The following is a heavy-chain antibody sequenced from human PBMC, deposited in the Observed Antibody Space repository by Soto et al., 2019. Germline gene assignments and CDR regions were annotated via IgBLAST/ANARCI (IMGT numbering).Heavy chain of an antibody. Sequence: QVQLVESGGGVVQPGRSLRLSCAASGFTFSSSTMYWVRQAPGRGLEWVAIVSSDENVKYCADSVKGRFIISRDNSKNTLYLQINSLRLEDTAVYYCARGGGGKWDPWGQGTLVTVSS. J-gene: IGHJ4*02. CDR3: ARGGGGKWDP. V-gene: IGHV3-30-3*01. D-gene: IGHD1-26*01. CDR1: GFTFSSST. CDR2: VSSDENVK.